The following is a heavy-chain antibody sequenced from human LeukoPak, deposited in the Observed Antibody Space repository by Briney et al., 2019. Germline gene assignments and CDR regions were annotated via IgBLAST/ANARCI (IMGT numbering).Heavy chain of an antibody. CDR2: INPNSGGT. CDR3: ARAPGYSSSWSTFDY. J-gene: IGHJ4*02. Sequence: GASVKVSCKASGYTFTGYYMHWVRQALGQGLEWMGWINPNSGGTNYAQKFQGWVTMTRDTSISTAYMELSRLRSDDTAVYYCARAPGYSSSWSTFDYWGQGTLVTVSS. CDR1: GYTFTGYY. D-gene: IGHD6-13*01. V-gene: IGHV1-2*04.